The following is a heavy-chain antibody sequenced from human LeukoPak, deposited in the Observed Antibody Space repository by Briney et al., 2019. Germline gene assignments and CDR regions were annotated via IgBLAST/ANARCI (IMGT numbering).Heavy chain of an antibody. CDR2: IYTSGST. CDR1: GGSISRFY. D-gene: IGHD4-23*01. J-gene: IGHJ3*02. CDR3: ARGLTTVVTHDAFDI. V-gene: IGHV4-4*07. Sequence: SETLSLTCTVSGGSISRFYWSWIRQPAGKGLEWIGRIYTSGSTNYNPSLKSRVTMSVDTSKNQFSLKLSSVTAADTAVYYCARGLTTVVTHDAFDIWGQGTMVTVSS.